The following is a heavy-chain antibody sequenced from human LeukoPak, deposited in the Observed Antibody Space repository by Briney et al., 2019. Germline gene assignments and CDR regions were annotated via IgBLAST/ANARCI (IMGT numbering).Heavy chain of an antibody. D-gene: IGHD6-19*01. V-gene: IGHV3-9*03. CDR1: GFTYDDYA. CDR2: ISWNSGNI. CDR3: AKGHSSSPWSIFDY. J-gene: IGHJ4*02. Sequence: GGSLRLSCAGSGFTYDDYAMHWVRQAPGKGLEWVSSISWNSGNIAYADSVKGRFTISRDNAKNSLYPQMSSLRPDDMALYYCAKGHSSSPWSIFDYWGQGTLVTVSS.